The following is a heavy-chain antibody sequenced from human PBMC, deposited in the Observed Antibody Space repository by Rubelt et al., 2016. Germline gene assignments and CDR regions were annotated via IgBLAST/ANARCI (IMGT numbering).Heavy chain of an antibody. CDR1: GYTFTSYD. CDR2: MNPISGNT. J-gene: IGHJ1*01. V-gene: IGHV1-8*01. Sequence: QVQLVQSGAEVKKPGASVKVSCKASGYTFTSYDINWVRQATAQGLEWMGWMNPISGNTGYAQKFQGGVTIAWNTSVSTAYMELSSLRSEDTAVDYCASGQGSRIQHWGQGTLVTVSS. CDR3: ASGQGSRIQH.